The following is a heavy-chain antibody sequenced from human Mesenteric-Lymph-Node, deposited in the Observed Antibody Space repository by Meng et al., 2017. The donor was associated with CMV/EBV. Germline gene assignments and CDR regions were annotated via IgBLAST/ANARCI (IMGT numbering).Heavy chain of an antibody. Sequence: GGSLRLSCTASGFSITDNYMTWVRQAPGKGLEWVSFIRGDGSTAYTGSVQGRFTISRDNSKNTVFLQMNSLRGEDTALYYCARACRQLNNCYLDSWGQGAQVTVSS. CDR3: ARACRQLNNCYLDS. J-gene: IGHJ4*02. CDR2: IRGDGST. CDR1: GFSITDNY. D-gene: IGHD1-20*01. V-gene: IGHV3-53*01.